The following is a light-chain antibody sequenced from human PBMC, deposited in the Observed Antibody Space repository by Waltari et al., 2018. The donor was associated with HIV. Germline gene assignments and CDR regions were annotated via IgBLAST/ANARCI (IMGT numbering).Light chain of an antibody. J-gene: IGKJ1*01. CDR2: WAS. CDR3: QQSYKSPWT. CDR1: QSLLYRSDNTND. Sequence: EIVMTQSPDSLPVSLGERATIDCCPSQSLLYRSDNTNDLSWFQQKPGQPPKLLIYWASTRGSGVPARFSASGSGTNFTLTISSLQAEDVATYYCQQSYKSPWTFGQGTKV. V-gene: IGKV4-1*01.